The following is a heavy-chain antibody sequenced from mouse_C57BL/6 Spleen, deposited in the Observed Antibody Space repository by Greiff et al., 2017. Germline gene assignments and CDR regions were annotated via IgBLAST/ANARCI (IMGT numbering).Heavy chain of an antibody. V-gene: IGHV2-2*01. J-gene: IGHJ2*01. CDR2: ICRGGST. Sequence: VKLQESGPGLVQPSQSLSITCTVSGFSLTSYGVHWVRQSPGKGLEWLGVICRGGSTDYNAAFIARLSISKDNSKSQVFFKMNSLQADDTAIYYCARNWGKYFDDWGQGTTLTVSS. CDR1: GFSLTSYG. CDR3: ARNWGKYFDD.